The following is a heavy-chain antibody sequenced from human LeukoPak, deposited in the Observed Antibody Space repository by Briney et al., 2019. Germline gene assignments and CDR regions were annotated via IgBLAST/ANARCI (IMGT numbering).Heavy chain of an antibody. Sequence: GGSLRLSCAASGFTFSSYWMSWVRQAPGKGLEWVSSISSSSSFRYYADSVRGRFTISRDNAKNSVYLQMNSLRAEDTAVYYCARNVPHYGDYSAANYYYYGMDVWGQGTTVTVSS. CDR3: ARNVPHYGDYSAANYYYYGMDV. CDR2: ISSSSSFR. D-gene: IGHD4-17*01. CDR1: GFTFSSYW. V-gene: IGHV3-21*01. J-gene: IGHJ6*02.